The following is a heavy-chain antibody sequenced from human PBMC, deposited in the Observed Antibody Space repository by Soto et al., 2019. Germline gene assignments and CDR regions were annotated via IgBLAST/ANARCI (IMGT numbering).Heavy chain of an antibody. V-gene: IGHV4-34*01. J-gene: IGHJ4*02. CDR3: ARPSSRGDYFDY. CDR2: INHSGST. CDR1: GGSFSGYY. Sequence: QVRLQQWGAGLLKPSETLSLTCAVYGGSFSGYYWSWIRQPPGKGLEWIGEINHSGSTNYNPSLKSRVTISVDTSKNQFSLKLSSVTAADTAVYYCARPSSRGDYFDYWGQGTLVTVSS. D-gene: IGHD3-10*01.